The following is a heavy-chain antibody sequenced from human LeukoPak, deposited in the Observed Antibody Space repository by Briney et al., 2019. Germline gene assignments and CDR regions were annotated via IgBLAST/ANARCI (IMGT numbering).Heavy chain of an antibody. J-gene: IGHJ6*03. V-gene: IGHV3-21*01. CDR2: ISSSSSYI. Sequence: GGSLRLSCAASGFTFSSYSMNWVRQAPGKGLEWVSSISSSSSYIYYADSVKGRFTISRDNSKNTLYLQMNSLRAEDTAVYYCAKAEGQDEYYMDVWGKGTTVTVSS. D-gene: IGHD2-15*01. CDR3: AKAEGQDEYYMDV. CDR1: GFTFSSYS.